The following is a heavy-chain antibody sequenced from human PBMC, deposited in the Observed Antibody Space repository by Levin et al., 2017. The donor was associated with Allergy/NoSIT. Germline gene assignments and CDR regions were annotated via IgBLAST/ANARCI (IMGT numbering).Heavy chain of an antibody. CDR1: GFTFSIYG. Sequence: HPGGSLRLSCAASGFTFSIYGMHWVRQAPGKGLEWVTVISYDGSNKYYADSVKGRFTISRDNSQNTLYLQMNSLSAEDTAVYYCAKAIIIHFFDLWGQGTLVTVSS. V-gene: IGHV3-30*18. J-gene: IGHJ4*02. D-gene: IGHD3-10*01. CDR2: ISYDGSNK. CDR3: AKAIIIHFFDL.